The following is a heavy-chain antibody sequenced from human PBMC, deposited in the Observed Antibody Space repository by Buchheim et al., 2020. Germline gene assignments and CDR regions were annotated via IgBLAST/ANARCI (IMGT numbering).Heavy chain of an antibody. CDR2: IKQDGSEK. Sequence: EVQLVESGGGLVQPGGSLRLSCAASGFTFSSFWMSWVRQAPGKGLEWVANIKQDGSEKYYVDSVKGRFTISRDNAKNSLYLQMNSLRAEDTAVYYCARAELYSGYDYYYYYGMDVWGQGTT. V-gene: IGHV3-7*01. CDR3: ARAELYSGYDYYYYYGMDV. CDR1: GFTFSSFW. D-gene: IGHD5-12*01. J-gene: IGHJ6*02.